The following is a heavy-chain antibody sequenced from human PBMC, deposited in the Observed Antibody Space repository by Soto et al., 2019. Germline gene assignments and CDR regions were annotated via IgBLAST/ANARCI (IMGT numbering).Heavy chain of an antibody. V-gene: IGHV3-23*01. Sequence: GGSLRISCAVSGFTFSNYAMTWVRQAPGKGLEWVSLMSGNGGRIVYADSVKGRFTISRDNSKNTLYLQMNSLRLEDTAVYYYVKDAVSGGTADVYSDYRGNAPL. CDR3: VKDAVSGGTADVYSDY. CDR2: MSGNGGRI. D-gene: IGHD2-8*02. J-gene: IGHJ4*01. CDR1: GFTFSNYA.